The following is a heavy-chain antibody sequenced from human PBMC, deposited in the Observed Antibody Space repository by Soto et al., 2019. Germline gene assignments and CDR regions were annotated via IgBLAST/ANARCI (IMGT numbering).Heavy chain of an antibody. CDR1: GFTFSSFA. V-gene: IGHV3-30-3*01. CDR2: ISYNGINI. D-gene: IGHD3-22*01. CDR3: ARGGAVDSSWYFDL. J-gene: IGHJ2*01. Sequence: QVQVVESGGGVVQPGRSLRVSCAASGFTFSSFAFHWVRQAPGKGLEWVTAISYNGINIYYADSVKGRFTISRDNSKNTWYLQMNSLRAEDTARYYCARGGAVDSSWYFDLWGRGTLVTVSS.